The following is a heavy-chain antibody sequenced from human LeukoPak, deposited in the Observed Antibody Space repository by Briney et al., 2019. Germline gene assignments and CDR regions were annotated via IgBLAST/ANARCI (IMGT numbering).Heavy chain of an antibody. CDR3: ARVSRGYSYGYHSYFDY. CDR2: IIPSFGTA. J-gene: IGHJ4*02. Sequence: SVKVSCKASGGTFSSYAISWVRQAPGQGLEWMGGIIPSFGTANYAQKFQGRVTITADESTSTAYMELSSLRSEDTAVYYCARVSRGYSYGYHSYFDYWGQGTLVTVSS. CDR1: GGTFSSYA. D-gene: IGHD5-18*01. V-gene: IGHV1-69*13.